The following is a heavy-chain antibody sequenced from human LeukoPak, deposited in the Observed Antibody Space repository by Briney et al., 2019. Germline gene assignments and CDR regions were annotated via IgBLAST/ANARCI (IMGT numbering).Heavy chain of an antibody. CDR2: ISYDGSNK. Sequence: PGGSLRLSCAASRFTFSGYGMHWVRQAPGKGLEWVAVISYDGSNKYYADSVKGRFTISRDNSKNTLYLQMNSLRAEDTAVYYCAKDRSITTVIVDYWGQGTLVTVSS. D-gene: IGHD4-17*01. J-gene: IGHJ4*02. V-gene: IGHV3-30*18. CDR3: AKDRSITTVIVDY. CDR1: RFTFSGYG.